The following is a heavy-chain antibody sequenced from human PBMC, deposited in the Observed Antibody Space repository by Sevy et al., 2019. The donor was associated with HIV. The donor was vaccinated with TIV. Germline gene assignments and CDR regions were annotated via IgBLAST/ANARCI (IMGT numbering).Heavy chain of an antibody. CDR2: ISSNGGST. CDR3: VKRGYGDYDDADNYYYYYGMDV. V-gene: IGHV3-64D*06. D-gene: IGHD4-17*01. Sequence: GGSLRLSCSASGFTFSSYAMHWVRQAPGKGLEYVSAISSNGGSTYYADSVKGRFTISRDNSKNTLYLQMSSLRAEDTAVYYCVKRGYGDYDDADNYYYYYGMDVWGLGTTVTVSS. CDR1: GFTFSSYA. J-gene: IGHJ6*02.